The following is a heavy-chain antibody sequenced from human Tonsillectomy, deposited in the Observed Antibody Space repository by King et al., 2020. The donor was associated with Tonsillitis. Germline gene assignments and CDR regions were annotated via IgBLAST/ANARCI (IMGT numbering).Heavy chain of an antibody. V-gene: IGHV4-59*01. CDR2: IYYTVST. CDR3: ARDECNTTGCYPFDP. CDR1: GGSIRGYY. D-gene: IGHD2-2*01. Sequence: VQLQESGPGLVKPSETLSLTCTVSGGSIRGYYWSWIRQPPGKGLEWIGYIYYTVSTSYNPSLESRVTISLDTSKNQFSLQLTSVTAADTAVYYCARDECNTTGCYPFDPWGQGTLVTVSS. J-gene: IGHJ5*02.